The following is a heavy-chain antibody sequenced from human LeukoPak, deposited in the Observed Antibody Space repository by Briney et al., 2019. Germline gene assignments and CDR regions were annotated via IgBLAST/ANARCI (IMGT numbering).Heavy chain of an antibody. J-gene: IGHJ4*02. D-gene: IGHD6-19*01. CDR2: TYSSGST. CDR1: GFSVSRKY. CDR3: SRGISTSGWLDY. Sequence: GESLKISCAASGFSVSRKYMNWVRQAPGKGLEWVSLTYSSGSTDYADSVKGRFTISRDNSKNTLYLQMNSLRPDDTAVYYCSRGISTSGWLDYWGQGTLLTVSS. V-gene: IGHV3-53*01.